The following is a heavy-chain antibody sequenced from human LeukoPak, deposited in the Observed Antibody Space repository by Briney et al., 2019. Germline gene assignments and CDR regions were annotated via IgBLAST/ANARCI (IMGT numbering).Heavy chain of an antibody. CDR3: ATGNYYDSRGYYTFGH. CDR2: INGDGTTT. J-gene: IGHJ4*02. D-gene: IGHD3-22*01. Sequence: GGSLRLSCAASGFNFNKYWMHWVRQAPGKGLVWVSRINGDGTTTSYADSVKGDFTMSRDNAKNTLYLQMSGLRAEDTAVYYCATGNYYDSRGYYTFGHWGQGTLVTVSS. V-gene: IGHV3-74*01. CDR1: GFNFNKYW.